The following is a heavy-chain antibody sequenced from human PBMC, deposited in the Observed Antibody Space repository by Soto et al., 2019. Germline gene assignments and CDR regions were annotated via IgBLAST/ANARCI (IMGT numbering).Heavy chain of an antibody. CDR3: ASVPPRPASYSGSYPGQEKNY. Sequence: EVQLVESGGGLVQPGGSLRLSCAASGFTFSSYSMNWVRQAPGKGLEWVAYISSSSSTIYYADSVKGRFTISRDNAKNSLYLQMNSLRDEDTAVYYCASVPPRPASYSGSYPGQEKNYWGQGTLVTVSS. CDR2: ISSSSSTI. J-gene: IGHJ4*02. D-gene: IGHD1-26*01. V-gene: IGHV3-48*02. CDR1: GFTFSSYS.